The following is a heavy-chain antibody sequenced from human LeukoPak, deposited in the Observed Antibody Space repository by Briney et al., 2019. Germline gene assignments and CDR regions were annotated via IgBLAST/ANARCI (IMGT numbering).Heavy chain of an antibody. D-gene: IGHD5-18*01. CDR3: AKVAFLTLDTAIDY. CDR2: XSXXXSXX. J-gene: IGHJ4*02. CDR1: GFTXXSYG. V-gene: IGHV3-30*18. Sequence: PGGSLRLSCAASGFTXXSYGMHWVRQAPGXXXXXXXGXSXXXSXXXXXXXXXXXXTXXXDSSKNTLYLQLNSLRAEDTAVYYXAKVAFLTLDTAIDYWGQGTLVTVSS.